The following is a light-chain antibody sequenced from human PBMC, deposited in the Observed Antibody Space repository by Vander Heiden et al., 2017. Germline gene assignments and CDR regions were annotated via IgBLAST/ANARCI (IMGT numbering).Light chain of an antibody. CDR2: AAS. Sequence: DIQMTQSPSSLSASVGDRVTIPCRASQSITTYLNWYQQKPGKAPQLLIYAASNLQSEAPSRFSGDGSGTDFTLTISSLLPEDFATYFCQQSYRTPWTFGQGTKVEIK. CDR3: QQSYRTPWT. V-gene: IGKV1-39*01. CDR1: QSITTY. J-gene: IGKJ1*01.